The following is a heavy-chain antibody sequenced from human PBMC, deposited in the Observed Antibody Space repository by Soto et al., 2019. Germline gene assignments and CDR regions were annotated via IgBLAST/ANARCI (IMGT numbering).Heavy chain of an antibody. CDR3: ARGIYDSSGYPGRPDAFDI. V-gene: IGHV3-33*01. D-gene: IGHD3-22*01. Sequence: PGGSLRLSCAASGFTFSSYGMHWVRQAPGKGLEWVAVIWYDGSNKYYADSVKGRFTISRDNSKNTLYLQMNSLRAEDTAVYYCARGIYDSSGYPGRPDAFDIWGQATMVTVSS. J-gene: IGHJ3*02. CDR2: IWYDGSNK. CDR1: GFTFSSYG.